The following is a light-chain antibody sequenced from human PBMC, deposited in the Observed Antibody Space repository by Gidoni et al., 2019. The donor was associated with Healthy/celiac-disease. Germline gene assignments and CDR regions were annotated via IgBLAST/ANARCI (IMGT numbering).Light chain of an antibody. V-gene: IGKV4-1*01. J-gene: IGKJ2*01. CDR3: QQYYRT. CDR2: WAS. Sequence: DIVLTQSPDSLAVSLGERATINCKSSQSVLYSSNNKNYVAWYQQKPGQPPKLLIYWASTRESGVPDRFSGSGSGTDFTLTISSLQAEDVAVYYCQQYYRTFGQGTKLEIK. CDR1: QSVLYSSNNKNY.